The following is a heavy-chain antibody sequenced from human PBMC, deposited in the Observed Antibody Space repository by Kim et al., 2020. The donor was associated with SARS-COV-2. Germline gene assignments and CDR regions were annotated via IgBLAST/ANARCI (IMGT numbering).Heavy chain of an antibody. V-gene: IGHV2-70*01. CDR3: SRTRLAYCGGDCYYYYYIMDV. J-gene: IGHJ6*02. Sequence: SGPTLVNPTQTLTLTCTFSGFSLSTSGMCVSWIRQPPGKALEWLALIDWDDDKYYSTSLKTRLTISKDTSKNQVVLTMTNMDPVDTATYYCSRTRLAYCGGDCYYYYYIMDVWGQGSSVTGSS. CDR1: GFSLSTSGMC. D-gene: IGHD2-21*02. CDR2: IDWDDDK.